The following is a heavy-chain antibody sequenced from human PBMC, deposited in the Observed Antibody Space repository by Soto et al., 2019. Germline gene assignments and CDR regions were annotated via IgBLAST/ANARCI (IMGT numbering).Heavy chain of an antibody. CDR3: ATVSYRGTVTTYAFDI. D-gene: IGHD4-17*01. J-gene: IGHJ3*02. Sequence: SVKVSCKASGFTFTNSGVQWVRQARGQGLEWIGWVVVGDGNTNYPQKFQERVTITRDISADTAYMELSSLRSEDTAVYYCATVSYRGTVTTYAFDIWGQGTMVTVSS. CDR1: GFTFTNSG. V-gene: IGHV1-58*01. CDR2: VVVGDGNT.